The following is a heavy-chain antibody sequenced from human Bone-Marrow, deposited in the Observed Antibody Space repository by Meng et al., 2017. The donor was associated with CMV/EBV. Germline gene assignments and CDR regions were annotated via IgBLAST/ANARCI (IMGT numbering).Heavy chain of an antibody. D-gene: IGHD2-2*01. CDR1: GYTFTSYY. V-gene: IGHV1-46*01. Sequence: ASVKVSCKASGYTFTSYYMHWVRQAPGQGLEWMGIINPSGGSTSYAQKFQGRVTMTRDTSTSKVYMELSSLRSEETAVYYCARDLGNSVIVVVPAARRMWDYYYGMDVWGQGTTVTVPS. CDR3: ARDLGNSVIVVVPAARRMWDYYYGMDV. CDR2: INPSGGST. J-gene: IGHJ6*02.